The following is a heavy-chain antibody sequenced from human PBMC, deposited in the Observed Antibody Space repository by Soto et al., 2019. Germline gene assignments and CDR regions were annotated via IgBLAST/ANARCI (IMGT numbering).Heavy chain of an antibody. CDR1: VCTVSSYA. CDR2: LSFGGDNK. Sequence: ALRVLSASSVCTVSSYAMHCVRHSPGKWLEWVAVLSFGGDNKYYADYVTGRFTVSRDNFKNVFYLQMNRLTVEDTAVYYCARDQQMAYYYGSGTIAYYAKEVWGPVPTVSVS. V-gene: IGHV3-30-3*01. CDR3: ARDQQMAYYYGSGTIAYYAKEV. J-gene: IGHJ6*01. D-gene: IGHD3-10*01.